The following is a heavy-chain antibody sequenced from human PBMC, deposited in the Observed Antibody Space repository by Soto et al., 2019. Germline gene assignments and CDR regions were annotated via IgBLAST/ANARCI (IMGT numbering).Heavy chain of an antibody. CDR3: ARSRYCSGGSCYSGPSL. V-gene: IGHV4-31*03. CDR1: GGSISSGGYY. CDR2: IYYSGST. Sequence: QVQLQESGPGLVKPSQTLSLTCTVSGGSISSGGYYWSWIRQHPGKGLEWIGYIYYSGSTYYNPSLKRRVTISVDTSKNQFSLKLSSVTAADTAVYYCARSRYCSGGSCYSGPSLWGQGTLVTVSS. D-gene: IGHD2-15*01. J-gene: IGHJ4*02.